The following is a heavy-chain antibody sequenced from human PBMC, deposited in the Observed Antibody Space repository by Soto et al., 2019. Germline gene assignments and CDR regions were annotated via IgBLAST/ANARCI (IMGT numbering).Heavy chain of an antibody. CDR3: ARGGIAARSFDS. V-gene: IGHV1-69*01. Sequence: QVQLVQSGAEVKKPGSSVKVSCKASGGTFSSYAISWVRQAPGQGLEWMGGIIPIFATGNYAQKFQGRVTVTADESTSTTYMELRSLRSEDTAVYYCARGGIAARSFDSWGQGTLVSVSS. D-gene: IGHD6-6*01. J-gene: IGHJ4*02. CDR1: GGTFSSYA. CDR2: IIPIFATG.